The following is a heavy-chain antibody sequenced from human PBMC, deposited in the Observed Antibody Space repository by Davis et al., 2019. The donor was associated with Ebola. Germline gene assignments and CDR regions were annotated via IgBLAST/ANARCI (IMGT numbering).Heavy chain of an antibody. J-gene: IGHJ4*02. V-gene: IGHV3-15*01. CDR1: GFILNTDW. CDR2: VKSKSEGGTI. CDR3: TTDRFH. Sequence: PGGSLRLSCAVSGFILNTDWMSWVRQAPGKGLEWVGRVKSKSEGGTIDYAAPVKGRFSISGDVSANTLYLRMNSLKVEDTAVYYYTTDRFHWGRGTLVTVSS.